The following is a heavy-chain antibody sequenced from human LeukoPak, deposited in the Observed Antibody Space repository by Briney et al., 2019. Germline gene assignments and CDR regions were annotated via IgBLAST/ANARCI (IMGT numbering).Heavy chain of an antibody. CDR3: ARSLGAFDAFDI. Sequence: PGGSLRLSCAASGFTFSSYDMHWVRQATGKGLEWVSAIGTAGDTYYPGSVKGRFTISRENAKNSLYLQMNSLRAGDTAVYYCARSLGAFDAFDIRGQGTMSPSLQ. D-gene: IGHD4/OR15-4a*01. CDR2: IGTAGDT. J-gene: IGHJ3*02. CDR1: GFTFSSYD. V-gene: IGHV3-13*01.